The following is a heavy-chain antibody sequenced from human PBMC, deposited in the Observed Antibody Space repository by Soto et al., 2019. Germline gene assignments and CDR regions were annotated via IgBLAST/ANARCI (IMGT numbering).Heavy chain of an antibody. CDR1: GYTFLNYG. V-gene: IGHV1-18*01. Sequence: QVQLLQSGPEVRKPGASVKVACKASGYTFLNYGLSWVRQAPGQGLEWMGWISPFNRNTKYAQKLQGRITMTTNTSTNTAHMERTRLTSDDTAVYFCARQSSGSRHYYCDPWAVWGHGTAVIVSS. J-gene: IGHJ6*02. CDR3: ARQSSGSRHYYCDPWAV. D-gene: IGHD3-22*01. CDR2: ISPFNRNT.